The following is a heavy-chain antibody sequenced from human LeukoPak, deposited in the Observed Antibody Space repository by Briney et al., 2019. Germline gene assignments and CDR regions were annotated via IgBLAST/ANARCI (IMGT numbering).Heavy chain of an antibody. CDR2: INPNSGGT. J-gene: IGHJ4*02. D-gene: IGHD3-22*01. V-gene: IGHV1-2*02. CDR3: GRVAPRVVITTFDY. CDR1: GYTFTGYY. Sequence: ASVKVSCKASGYTFTGYYMHMVRHAPGQGLEWMGWINPNSGGTNYAQEFQGRVTMTRYTSISTAYMYLSRLRSDDAVVYYCGRVAPRVVITTFDYWGQGTLVTVSS.